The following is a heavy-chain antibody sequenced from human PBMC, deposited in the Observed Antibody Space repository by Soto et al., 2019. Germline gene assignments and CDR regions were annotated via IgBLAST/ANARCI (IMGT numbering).Heavy chain of an antibody. CDR3: AREAREGHFDY. Sequence: QVQLVESGGGVVQPGRSLRLSCAASGFTFSSYGMHWVRQAPGKGLEWVAVIWYDGSNKYYADSVKGRFTISRDNSKNTLYLQMNSLRAEDTAVYYCAREAREGHFDYWGQGTLVTVSS. D-gene: IGHD1-26*01. J-gene: IGHJ4*02. V-gene: IGHV3-33*01. CDR2: IWYDGSNK. CDR1: GFTFSSYG.